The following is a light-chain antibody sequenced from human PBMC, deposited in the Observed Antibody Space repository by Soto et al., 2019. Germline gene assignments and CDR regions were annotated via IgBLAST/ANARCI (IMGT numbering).Light chain of an antibody. CDR2: DVT. V-gene: IGLV2-14*03. J-gene: IGLJ3*02. Sequence: QSALTQPASVSGSPGQSIAISCTGTSSDVGGYEYVSWYQQHPGRAPKLTIYDVTHRPSGVSTRFSGSKSGNTAYLTISGLQAEDEAYYYCSSYTANSTRVFGGGTKLTVL. CDR1: SSDVGGYEY. CDR3: SSYTANSTRV.